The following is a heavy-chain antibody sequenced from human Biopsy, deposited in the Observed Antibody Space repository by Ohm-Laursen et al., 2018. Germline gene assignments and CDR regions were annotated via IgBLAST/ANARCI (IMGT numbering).Heavy chain of an antibody. CDR3: AKDLKWDVSADYFDF. Sequence: SLRLSCAASGFPFSTYAMSWARQTPGKGLEWVSSINGGGDGTFYADSVKGRFSISRDNSKNTLYLQMKSLRAEDTALYYCAKDLKWDVSADYFDFWGQGTLVTVSS. CDR2: INGGGDGT. CDR1: GFPFSTYA. V-gene: IGHV3-23*01. D-gene: IGHD1-26*01. J-gene: IGHJ4*02.